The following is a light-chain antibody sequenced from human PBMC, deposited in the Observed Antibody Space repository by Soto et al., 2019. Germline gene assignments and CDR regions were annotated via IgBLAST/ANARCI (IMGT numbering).Light chain of an antibody. CDR3: QQYNSYPWT. Sequence: DIQMTQSPSTLSASVGDRVTITCRASQSISSWLAWYQQKPGKAPKLLIYKAYSLESGVPSRFSGSGSWTEFTLTISSLQPDDFATYYCQQYNSYPWTFGQGTKVEIK. J-gene: IGKJ1*01. CDR1: QSISSW. CDR2: KAY. V-gene: IGKV1-5*03.